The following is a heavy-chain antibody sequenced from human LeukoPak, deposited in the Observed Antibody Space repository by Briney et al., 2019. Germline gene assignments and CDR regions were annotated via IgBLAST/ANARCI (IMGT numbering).Heavy chain of an antibody. CDR1: GFTFSTNA. D-gene: IGHD1-26*01. J-gene: IGHJ4*02. CDR3: AKDVGKWESLHYFDY. CDR2: ISGSGAST. Sequence: GGSLRLSCLTSGFTFSTNAMSWVRQAPGKGLEWISGISGSGASTYYADSVTGRFTISRDNSRNTLYLQMNSLRGDDTAVYYCAKDVGKWESLHYFDYWGQGTLVTVSS. V-gene: IGHV3-23*01.